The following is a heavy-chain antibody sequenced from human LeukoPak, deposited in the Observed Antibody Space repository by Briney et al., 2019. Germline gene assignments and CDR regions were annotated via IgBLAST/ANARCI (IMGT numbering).Heavy chain of an antibody. Sequence: ASVKVSCKATRYTFPRYYKHWVRPAPGQGLEWMGIINPSGGSTSYAQKFQGRVTMTRDTSTSTVYMELSSLRSEDTAVYYCAMLTDTGGSAGVRFDYWGQGTQVTVSS. J-gene: IGHJ4*02. CDR1: RYTFPRYY. CDR3: AMLTDTGGSAGVRFDY. CDR2: INPSGGST. D-gene: IGHD2-15*01. V-gene: IGHV1-46*01.